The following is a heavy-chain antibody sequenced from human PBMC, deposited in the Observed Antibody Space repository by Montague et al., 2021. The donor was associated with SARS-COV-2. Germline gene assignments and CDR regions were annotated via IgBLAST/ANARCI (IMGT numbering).Heavy chain of an antibody. Sequence: SETLSLTCTVSGGSISSRSYYWGWIRQPPGKGLEWIGSIYHSGSTYYNPSLKSRVTISVDTSKNQFSLKLSSVTAADTAVYYCARHLVGALSYYMDVWGKGTPVTVSS. CDR2: IYHSGST. CDR1: GGSISSRSYY. J-gene: IGHJ6*03. CDR3: ARHLVGALSYYMDV. V-gene: IGHV4-39*01. D-gene: IGHD2-8*02.